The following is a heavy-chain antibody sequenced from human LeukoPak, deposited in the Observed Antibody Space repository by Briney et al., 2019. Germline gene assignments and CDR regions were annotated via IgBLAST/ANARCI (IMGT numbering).Heavy chain of an antibody. CDR2: IKGDGSST. Sequence: GGSLRLSCAASGFTFSSYRMHWVRHTPGKGLVWVSRIKGDGSSTSYADSVKGRFTISRDNAKNTLYLQMNSLRAEDTAVYYCARDGYSFGHDFDYWGQGTLVTVSS. V-gene: IGHV3-74*01. D-gene: IGHD5-18*01. J-gene: IGHJ4*02. CDR1: GFTFSSYR. CDR3: ARDGYSFGHDFDY.